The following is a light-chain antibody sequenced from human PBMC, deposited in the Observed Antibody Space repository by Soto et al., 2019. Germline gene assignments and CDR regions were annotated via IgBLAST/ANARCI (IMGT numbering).Light chain of an antibody. CDR3: QQYYSLPLT. V-gene: IGKV4-1*01. J-gene: IGKJ4*01. CDR2: WAS. Sequence: DIVMTQSPDSLAVSLGERATINCTSSQNILYSSNNKNYLAWYQQKPGQPPKLLIYWASTRESGVPDRFSGSGSGTDFTLTISSLQAEDVAVYYCQQYYSLPLTFGGGTKVEIK. CDR1: QNILYSSNNKNY.